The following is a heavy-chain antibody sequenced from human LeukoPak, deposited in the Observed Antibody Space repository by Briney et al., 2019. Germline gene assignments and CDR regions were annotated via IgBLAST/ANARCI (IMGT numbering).Heavy chain of an antibody. CDR3: AREEVNCGGDCLDY. CDR1: GFTFSSYE. D-gene: IGHD2-21*02. Sequence: PGGSLRLSCVASGFTFSSYEFNWVRQAPGKGLEWVSYIPSSGSAIYYADSVKGRFTVSRDNAKNSLYLQMNSLRDEVTAVYYCAREEVNCGGDCLDYWGQGSQVTVSS. CDR2: IPSSGSAI. V-gene: IGHV3-48*03. J-gene: IGHJ4*02.